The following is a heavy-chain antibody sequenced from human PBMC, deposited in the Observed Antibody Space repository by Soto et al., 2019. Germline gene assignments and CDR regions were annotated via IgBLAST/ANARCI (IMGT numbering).Heavy chain of an antibody. CDR1: GFSLSPSGAG. J-gene: IGHJ6*03. Sequence: TQTLTLSFTFYGFSLSPSGAGMGLIRKPPVNYLEWLALIYWDDDKRYSPSLKSRLTITKDTSKNQVVLTMTNMNPVDTATYYCAHNTYYDCWSGGGSNYYYYDMDVWGKGTTVTVSS. CDR3: AHNTYYDCWSGGGSNYYYYDMDV. V-gene: IGHV2-5*02. CDR2: IYWDDDK. D-gene: IGHD3-3*01.